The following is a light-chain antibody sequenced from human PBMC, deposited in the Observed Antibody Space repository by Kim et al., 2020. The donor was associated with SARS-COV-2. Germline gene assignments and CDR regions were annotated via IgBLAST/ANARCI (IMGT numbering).Light chain of an antibody. CDR1: SSNIGSNY. J-gene: IGLJ3*02. CDR2: SNN. Sequence: LTQPPSASGTPGQRVTISCSGSSSNIGSNYVYWYQQLPGTAPKLLIYSNNQRPSGVPDRFSGSKSGTSASLAISGLRSEDEADYYCAAWDDSLSGPVFGGGTQLTVL. CDR3: AAWDDSLSGPV. V-gene: IGLV1-47*02.